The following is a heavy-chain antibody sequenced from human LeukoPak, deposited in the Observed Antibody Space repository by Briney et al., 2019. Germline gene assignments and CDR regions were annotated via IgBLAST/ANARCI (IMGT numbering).Heavy chain of an antibody. CDR3: ARVSRGNYYFDY. D-gene: IGHD1-26*01. Sequence: SETLSLTCTVSGGSISSSWWSWIRQPPGKGLECIGYIYYSGSANSNPSLKSRVAISLDTSKNQFSLKLSSVTAADTAVYYCARVSRGNYYFDYWGQGALVTVSS. J-gene: IGHJ4*02. CDR2: IYYSGSA. V-gene: IGHV4-59*01. CDR1: GGSISSSW.